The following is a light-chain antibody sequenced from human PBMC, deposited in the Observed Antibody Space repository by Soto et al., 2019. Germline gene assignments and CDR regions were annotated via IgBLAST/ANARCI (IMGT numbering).Light chain of an antibody. V-gene: IGKV4-1*01. CDR3: QQYYSKPPT. CDR1: QSVLYSSNNKDY. Sequence: DIVMTQSPDSLAVSLGERATINCKSSQSVLYSSNNKDYLAWYQQKPGQPPKLLIYWASTRESGVPDRFSGSGFARDITLNTSSLQAEDVAVYYCQQYYSKPPTFGGGTKVEIK. J-gene: IGKJ4*01. CDR2: WAS.